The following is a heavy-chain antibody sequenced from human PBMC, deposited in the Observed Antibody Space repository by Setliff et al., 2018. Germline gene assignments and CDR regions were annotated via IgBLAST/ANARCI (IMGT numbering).Heavy chain of an antibody. Sequence: SETLSLTCTVPGGSISNTYYYWSWIRQPAGQGLEWIGQIYTSWSTNYNPSLKSRVTISVDTSKNQFSLKLSSVTAADTAVYYCARTGTYRYFDYWGQGTRVTVSS. D-gene: IGHD1-1*01. CDR1: GGSISNTYYY. J-gene: IGHJ4*02. CDR3: ARTGTYRYFDY. V-gene: IGHV4-61*09. CDR2: IYTSWST.